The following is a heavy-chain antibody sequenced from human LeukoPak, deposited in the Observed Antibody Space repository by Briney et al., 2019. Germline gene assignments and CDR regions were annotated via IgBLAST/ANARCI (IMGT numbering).Heavy chain of an antibody. J-gene: IGHJ4*02. V-gene: IGHV4-59*08. CDR1: GGSISGYF. D-gene: IGHD3-10*01. Sequence: PSETLSLTCTVSGGSISGYFWSWIRQPPGKRLEWIGYVHYSGSTNYTPSLNSRVTISVDTSKNQFSLRLRSVTAEDTAVYYCARYGITIVRGGKYYFDSWGQGTLVTVSS. CDR2: VHYSGST. CDR3: ARYGITIVRGGKYYFDS.